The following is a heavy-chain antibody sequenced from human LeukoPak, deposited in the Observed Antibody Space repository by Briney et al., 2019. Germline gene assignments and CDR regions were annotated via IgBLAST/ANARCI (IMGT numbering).Heavy chain of an antibody. CDR2: IFYSGRT. CDR1: GGSISSDH. D-gene: IGHD2/OR15-2a*01. V-gene: IGHV4-59*01. CDR3: ARKNDFDI. J-gene: IGHJ3*02. Sequence: SETLSLTCTVSGGSISSDHWNWIRQPPGKGLEWIGCIFYSGRTYYNPSLKNRVTISVDMSNSQFSLRLTSVTAADTGVYYWARKNDFDIWPQGTLVSVSS.